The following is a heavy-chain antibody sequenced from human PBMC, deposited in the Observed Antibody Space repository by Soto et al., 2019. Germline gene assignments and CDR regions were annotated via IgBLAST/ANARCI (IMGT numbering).Heavy chain of an antibody. CDR1: GGPIDSYY. V-gene: IGHV4-59*01. CDR2: IYYSGST. J-gene: IGHJ4*02. CDR3: ACDSRLGFPDV. D-gene: IGHD3-10*01. Sequence: SETLSLTCIVSGGPIDSYYWSWIRQHPGKGLEWIGYIYYSGSTNYNPSLKSRVTISVDTSKNQFSLNLNSVTAADTAVYYCACDSRLGFPDVWGQGTLVTVSS.